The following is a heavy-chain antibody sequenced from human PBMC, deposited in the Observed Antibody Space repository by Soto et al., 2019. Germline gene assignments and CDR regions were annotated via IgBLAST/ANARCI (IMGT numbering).Heavy chain of an antibody. CDR2: MHHTQGT. V-gene: IGHV4-59*01. D-gene: IGHD3-3*01. Sequence: SETLSLTCSVSGASISSYYWTWIRQPPGGGLEWIGYMHHTQGTNDNPSLRGRVHMSIDTSMNQFSLRLTSVTAADTAVYYCARVPFVGFFDWLDPWGHGTVVTVAS. CDR3: ARVPFVGFFDWLDP. J-gene: IGHJ5*02. CDR1: GASISSYY.